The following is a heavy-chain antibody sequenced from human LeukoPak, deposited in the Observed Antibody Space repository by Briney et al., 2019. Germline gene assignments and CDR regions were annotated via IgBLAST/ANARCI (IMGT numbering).Heavy chain of an antibody. CDR1: GYTFTSYG. D-gene: IGHD3-16*02. V-gene: IGHV1-18*01. CDR3: ARGVSMVITFGGVIVKDY. CDR2: ISAYNGNT. J-gene: IGHJ4*02. Sequence: ASVKVSCKASGYTFTSYGISWVRQAPGQGLEWMGWISAYNGNTNYAQKLQGRVTMTTDTSTSTAYMELRSLRSDDTAVYYCARGVSMVITFGGVIVKDYWGQGTLVTVSS.